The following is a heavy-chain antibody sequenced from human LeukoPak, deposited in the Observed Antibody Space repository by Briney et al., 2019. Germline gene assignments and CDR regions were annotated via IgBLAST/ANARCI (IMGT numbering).Heavy chain of an antibody. CDR1: GGSFSGYY. J-gene: IGHJ4*02. V-gene: IGHV4-34*01. D-gene: IGHD3-22*01. CDR2: INHSGST. Sequence: SETLSLTCAVYGGSFSGYYWSWIRQPPGKGLEWIGEINHSGSTNYNPSLKSRVTISVDTSKNQFSLQLNSVTPEDTAVYYCARDRNTMIVVVDRRWPEPFDYWGQGTLVTVSS. CDR3: ARDRNTMIVVVDRRWPEPFDY.